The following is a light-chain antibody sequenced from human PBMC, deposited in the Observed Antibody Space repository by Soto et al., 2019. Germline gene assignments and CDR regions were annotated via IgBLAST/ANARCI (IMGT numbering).Light chain of an antibody. V-gene: IGKV3-11*01. CDR1: HSVTTH. Sequence: EIWVTQSAGTLSWSDGERATLSCWASHSVTTHLAWFQQRPGQTPRLLIYDASTRAPGIPARFSGRGSGADFTLTISSLEPEDFAVYYCQQPSHSIPFAQRTRLEI. CDR2: DAS. CDR3: QQPSHSIP. J-gene: IGKJ5*01.